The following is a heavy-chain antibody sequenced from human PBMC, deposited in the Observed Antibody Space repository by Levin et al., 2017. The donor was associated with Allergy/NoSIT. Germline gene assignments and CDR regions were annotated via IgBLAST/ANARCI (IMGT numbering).Heavy chain of an antibody. D-gene: IGHD6-19*01. CDR2: ISYDGGNK. Sequence: AGGSLRLSCAASGFTFSYYGIHWVRQAPGKGLEWVAVISYDGGNKYFADSVKGRFTISRDNSKNTVYLQMNSLRAEDTAVYYCARETIIAVGSFDYWGQGTLVTVSS. J-gene: IGHJ4*02. CDR1: GFTFSYYG. V-gene: IGHV3-30*03. CDR3: ARETIIAVGSFDY.